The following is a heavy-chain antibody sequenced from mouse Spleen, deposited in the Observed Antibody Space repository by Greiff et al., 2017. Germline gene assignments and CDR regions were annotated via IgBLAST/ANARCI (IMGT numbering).Heavy chain of an antibody. CDR2: INPNNGGT. J-gene: IGHJ3*01. CDR3: ARDLAY. Sequence: EVKLVESGPELVKPGASVKIPCKASGYTFTDYNMDWVKQSHGKSLEWIGDINPNNGGTIYNQKFKGKATLTVDKSSSTAYMELRSLTSEDTAVYYCARDLAYWGQGTLVTVSA. CDR1: GYTFTDYN. V-gene: IGHV1-18*01.